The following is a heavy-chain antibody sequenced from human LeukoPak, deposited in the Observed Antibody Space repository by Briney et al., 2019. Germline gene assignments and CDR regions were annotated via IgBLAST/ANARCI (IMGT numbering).Heavy chain of an antibody. J-gene: IGHJ4*02. CDR1: GFTVSANY. CDR2: IYGGGST. V-gene: IGHV3-53*01. Sequence: GGSLRLSCAASGFTVSANYMSWVRQAPGKGLEWVSVIYGGGSTYYADSVKGRSTISRDNSKNTLYLQMNSLRAEDTAVYYCARDAQQGGYFDYWGQGTLVTVSS. CDR3: ARDAQQGGYFDY. D-gene: IGHD3-16*01.